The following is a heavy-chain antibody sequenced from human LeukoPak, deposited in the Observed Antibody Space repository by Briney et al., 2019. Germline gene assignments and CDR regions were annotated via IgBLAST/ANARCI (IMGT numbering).Heavy chain of an antibody. D-gene: IGHD2-15*01. CDR1: GGSFSGYY. CDR2: IYYSGST. J-gene: IGHJ6*03. Sequence: SETLSLTCAVYGGSFSGYYWSWIRQPPGKGLEWIGYIYYSGSTDYNPSLKSRVTISVDTSKNQFSLKLSSVTAADTAVYYCARGNGATTRRYCSGGSCYSDYDYYYYYYMDVWGKGTTVTVSS. V-gene: IGHV4-59*01. CDR3: ARGNGATTRRYCSGGSCYSDYDYYYYYYMDV.